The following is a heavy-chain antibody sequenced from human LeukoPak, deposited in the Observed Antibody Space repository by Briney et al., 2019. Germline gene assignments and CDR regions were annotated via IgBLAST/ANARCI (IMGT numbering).Heavy chain of an antibody. V-gene: IGHV3-21*01. Sequence: GGSLRLSCAASGFTFSSYSMNWVRQAPGKGLEWVSSISSSSSYIYYADSVKGRFTISRDNAKNSLYLQMNSLRAEDTAVYYCARAGDSSSWTGNFDYWGQGTLVTVSS. CDR2: ISSSSSYI. CDR1: GFTFSSYS. J-gene: IGHJ4*02. CDR3: ARAGDSSSWTGNFDY. D-gene: IGHD6-13*01.